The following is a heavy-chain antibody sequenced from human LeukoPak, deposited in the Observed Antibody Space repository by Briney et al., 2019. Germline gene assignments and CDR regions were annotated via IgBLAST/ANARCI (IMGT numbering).Heavy chain of an antibody. D-gene: IGHD1-14*01. V-gene: IGHV3-23*01. CDR3: AKITGGSSNAFDI. CDR1: EFTFSSYA. J-gene: IGHJ3*02. Sequence: GGSLRLSCAASEFTFSSYAMTWVRQARGKGLEWVSAISGSGGSTYYADSVKGRFTISRDNSKNTLYLQMNSLRAEDTAVYYCAKITGGSSNAFDIWGQGTMVTVSS. CDR2: ISGSGGST.